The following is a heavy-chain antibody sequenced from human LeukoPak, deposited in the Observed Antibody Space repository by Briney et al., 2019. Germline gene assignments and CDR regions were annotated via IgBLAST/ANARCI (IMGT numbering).Heavy chain of an antibody. V-gene: IGHV1-46*01. CDR2: INPSGGST. CDR3: AREDRGRNGMDV. CDR1: GYTFTSYY. Sequence: PRASVKVSCKASGYTFTSYYMHWVRQAPGQGLEWMGIINPSGGSTSYAQKFRGRVTMTRDTSTSTVYMELSSLRSEDTAVYYCAREDRGRNGMDVWGQGTTVTVSS. J-gene: IGHJ6*02.